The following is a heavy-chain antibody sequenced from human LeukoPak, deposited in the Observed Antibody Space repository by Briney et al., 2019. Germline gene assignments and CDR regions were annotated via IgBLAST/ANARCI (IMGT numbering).Heavy chain of an antibody. CDR1: GFTFSSYA. V-gene: IGHV3-23*01. Sequence: PPGGSLRLSCAASGFTFSSYAMSWVRQAPGKGLEWVSAISGSDGSTYYADSVKGRFTISRDNSKNTLYLQMNSLRAEDTAVYYCAKDRFSYSSGWFDYWGQGTLVTVSS. D-gene: IGHD6-19*01. CDR2: ISGSDGST. CDR3: AKDRFSYSSGWFDY. J-gene: IGHJ4*02.